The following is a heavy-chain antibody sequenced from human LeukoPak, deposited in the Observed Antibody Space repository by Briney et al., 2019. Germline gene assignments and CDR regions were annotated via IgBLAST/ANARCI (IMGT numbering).Heavy chain of an antibody. CDR3: ARDRSYYDSSGYPPDY. CDR2: ISAYNGNT. Sequence: ASVKVSCTASGYTFTSYGISWVRQAPGQGLEWMGWISAYNGNTNYAQKLQGRVTMTTDTSTSTAYMEPRSLRSDDTAVYYCARDRSYYDSSGYPPDYWGQGTLVTVSS. D-gene: IGHD3-22*01. J-gene: IGHJ4*02. CDR1: GYTFTSYG. V-gene: IGHV1-18*01.